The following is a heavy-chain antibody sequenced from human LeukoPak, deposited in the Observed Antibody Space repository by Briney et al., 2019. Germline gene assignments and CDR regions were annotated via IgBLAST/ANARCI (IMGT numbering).Heavy chain of an antibody. Sequence: SETLSLTCAVYGGSFSGYYWSWIRQPPGKGLEWIGEINHSGSTNYNPSLKSRVTISVDTSKNQFSLKLSSVTAADTAVYYCASGGNDAFDIWGQGTMVTISS. CDR1: GGSFSGYY. CDR3: ASGGNDAFDI. V-gene: IGHV4-34*01. CDR2: INHSGST. J-gene: IGHJ3*02. D-gene: IGHD4-23*01.